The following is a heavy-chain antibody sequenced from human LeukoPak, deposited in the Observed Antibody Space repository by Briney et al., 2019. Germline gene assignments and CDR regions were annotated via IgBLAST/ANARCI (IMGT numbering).Heavy chain of an antibody. J-gene: IGHJ4*01. CDR3: ARVGIAAARDGYFDY. CDR1: GYTFTSYA. D-gene: IGHD6-13*01. V-gene: IGHV7-4-1*02. Sequence: ASVKVSCKASGYTFTSYAMNWVRQAPGQGLEWMGWINTNTGNPTYAQGFTGRFVFSLDTSVSTAYLQISSLKAEDTAVYYCARVGIAAARDGYFDYWGQGTLVTVSS. CDR2: INTNTGNP.